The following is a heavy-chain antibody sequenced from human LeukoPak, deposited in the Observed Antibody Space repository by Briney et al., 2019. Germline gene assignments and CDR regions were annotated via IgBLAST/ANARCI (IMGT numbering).Heavy chain of an antibody. CDR2: IIPILGIA. CDR1: GGTFSSYA. J-gene: IGHJ4*02. Sequence: GASVKVSCKASGGTFSSYAISWVRQAPGQGLKWMGRIIPILGIANYAQKFQGRVTITADKSTSTAYMELSSLRSEDTAVYYCARDTYYYDSSGLDYWGQGTLVTVSS. D-gene: IGHD3-22*01. V-gene: IGHV1-69*04. CDR3: ARDTYYYDSSGLDY.